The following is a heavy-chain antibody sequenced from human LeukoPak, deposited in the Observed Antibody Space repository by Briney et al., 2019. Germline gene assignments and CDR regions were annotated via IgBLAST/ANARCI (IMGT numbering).Heavy chain of an antibody. CDR2: IWYDGSNR. CDR3: ARGYGGDSGAFDY. J-gene: IGHJ4*02. V-gene: IGHV3-33*01. D-gene: IGHD4-23*01. CDR1: GFTFSGYD. Sequence: PGGSLRLSCAASGFTFSGYDMHWVRQAPGKGLEWVAVIWYDGSNRYYADSVKGRFTISRDNSKNTLYLQMNSLRAEDTAVYYCARGYGGDSGAFDYWGQGTLVTVSS.